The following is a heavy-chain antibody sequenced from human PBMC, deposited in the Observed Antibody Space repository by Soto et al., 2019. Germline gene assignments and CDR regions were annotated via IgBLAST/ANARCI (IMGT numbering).Heavy chain of an antibody. CDR1: GYTFTSYG. J-gene: IGHJ4*02. Sequence: QVQLVQSGAEVKKPGASVKVSCKPSGYTFTSYGITWVRQAPGQGLEWMGWISAYNGNTNYAQKFQGRVTLTTRTSTSTAYIARRRLGSDDTAVYYCASGWFGEVLYQFDYWGQGTLVTVSS. CDR2: ISAYNGNT. D-gene: IGHD3-10*01. V-gene: IGHV1-18*01. CDR3: ASGWFGEVLYQFDY.